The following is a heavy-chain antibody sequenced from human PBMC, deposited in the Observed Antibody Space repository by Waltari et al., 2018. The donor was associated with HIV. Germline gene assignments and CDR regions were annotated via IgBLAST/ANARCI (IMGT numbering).Heavy chain of an antibody. CDR3: VHAYYCNWGTYLAY. V-gene: IGHV2-5*02. CDR1: GFSLSTSGVG. CDR2: TSWVGDR. J-gene: IGHJ4*02. Sequence: QITLKESGPTLVKPIQTLTLTCTLSGFSLSTSGVGVAWTGQSRGKDPEWIALTSWVGDRRYNPSIKNGLPATKDTSKSQVVLILGNIAPADTATYYCVHAYYCNWGTYLAYWGQGMLVSGSS. D-gene: IGHD3-16*01.